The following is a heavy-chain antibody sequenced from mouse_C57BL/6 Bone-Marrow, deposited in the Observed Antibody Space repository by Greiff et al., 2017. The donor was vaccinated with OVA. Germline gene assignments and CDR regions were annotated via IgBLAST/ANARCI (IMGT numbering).Heavy chain of an antibody. J-gene: IGHJ3*01. CDR1: GYTFTDYY. Sequence: VQLQQSGAELVRPGASVKLSCKASGYTFTDYYIHWVKQRPGQGLEWLARIYPGSGNTYYNEKFKGKATLTADTSSSTAYMQLSSLTAEDSTGYFCALYGRGFAYWGQGTLVTVSA. D-gene: IGHD2-10*02. CDR2: IYPGSGNT. CDR3: ALYGRGFAY. V-gene: IGHV1-76*01.